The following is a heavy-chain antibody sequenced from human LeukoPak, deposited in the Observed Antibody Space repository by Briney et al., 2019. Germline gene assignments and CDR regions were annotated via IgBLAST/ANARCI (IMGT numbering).Heavy chain of an antibody. D-gene: IGHD2-2*01. V-gene: IGHV4-30-4*08. J-gene: IGHJ4*02. CDR3: AREAVVPAAITDY. CDR1: GGSINNSY. CDR2: IYYSGST. Sequence: PSETLSLTCTVSGGSINNSYWSWIRQPPGKGLEWIGYIYYSGSTYYNPSLKSRVTISVDTCKNQFSLKLSSVTAADTAVYYCAREAVVPAAITDYWGQGTLVTVSP.